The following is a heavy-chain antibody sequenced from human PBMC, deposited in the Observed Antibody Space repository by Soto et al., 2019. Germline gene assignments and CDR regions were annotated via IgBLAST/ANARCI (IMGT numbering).Heavy chain of an antibody. V-gene: IGHV3-73*01. D-gene: IGHD4-17*01. CDR2: IRTKANDYAT. CDR1: GSIFSASA. CDR3: TRLLDYGDYVFDY. J-gene: IGHJ4*02. Sequence: GGSLRLSYAASGSIFSASAIHWVRQASGKGLEWVGRIRTKANDYATAYAASVRGRFTISRDNSKNTAYLQMNSLKSEDSAVYYCTRLLDYGDYVFDYWGQGTLVTVSS.